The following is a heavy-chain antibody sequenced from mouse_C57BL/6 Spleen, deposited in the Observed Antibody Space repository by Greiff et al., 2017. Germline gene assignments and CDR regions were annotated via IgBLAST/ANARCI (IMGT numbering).Heavy chain of an antibody. CDR3: ARGDYFDY. V-gene: IGHV1-63*01. J-gene: IGHJ2*01. CDR2: IYPGGGYT. CDR1: GYTFTNYW. Sequence: VQLQQSGAELVRPGTSVKMSCKASGYTFTNYWIGWAKQRPGHGLEWIGDIYPGGGYTNYNEKFKGKATLTADKSSSTAYVQFSSLTSEDSAIYYCARGDYFDYWGQGTTLTVSS.